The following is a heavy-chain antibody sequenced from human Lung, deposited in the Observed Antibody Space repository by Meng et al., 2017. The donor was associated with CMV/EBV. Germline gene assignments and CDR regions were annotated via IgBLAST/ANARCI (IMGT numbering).Heavy chain of an antibody. V-gene: IGHV1-2*02. D-gene: IGHD7-27*01. CDR1: GYTFTAHY. Sequence: SXXVSCKAPGYTFTAHYFHWVRQAPGQGLEWMGWIHPHSGDTNYAQQFQGRVTLTRDTSINTGYMELTRLTSDDTAVYYCARDNKWGPDYWCQGTLVTVSS. J-gene: IGHJ4*02. CDR3: ARDNKWGPDY. CDR2: IHPHSGDT.